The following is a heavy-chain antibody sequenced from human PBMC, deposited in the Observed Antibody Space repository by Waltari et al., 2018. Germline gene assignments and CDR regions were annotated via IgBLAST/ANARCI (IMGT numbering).Heavy chain of an antibody. CDR3: ASCTRFEYYYGMDV. CDR2: ISSSGSTI. Sequence: EVQLVESGGGLVQPGGSLRLSCAASGFPFSRYEMNWVRQAPGKGLEWVSYISSSGSTIYYADSVKGRFTISRDNAKNSLYLQMNSLRAEDTAVYYCASCTRFEYYYGMDVWGQGTTVTVSS. D-gene: IGHD2-8*01. V-gene: IGHV3-48*03. J-gene: IGHJ6*02. CDR1: GFPFSRYE.